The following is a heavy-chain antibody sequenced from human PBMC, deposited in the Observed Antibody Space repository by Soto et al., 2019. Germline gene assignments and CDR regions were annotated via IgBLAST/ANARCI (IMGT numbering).Heavy chain of an antibody. J-gene: IGHJ6*03. CDR1: GFTFSRYA. V-gene: IGHV3-23*01. CDR2: ISGSGGST. CDR3: AKGVKGYYYYMDV. Sequence: PGGSLRLSCAASGFTFSRYAMLWVRQAPGKGLEWVSAISGSGGSTYYADSVKGRFTISRDNSKNTLYLQMNSLRAEDTAVYYCAKGVKGYYYYMDVWGKGTTVTVSS.